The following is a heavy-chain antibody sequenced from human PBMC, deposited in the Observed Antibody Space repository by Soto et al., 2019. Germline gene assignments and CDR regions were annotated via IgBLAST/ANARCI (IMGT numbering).Heavy chain of an antibody. J-gene: IGHJ4*02. CDR1: GYTFRNFG. V-gene: IGHV1-18*01. CDR3: ARENSYCDY. CDR2: ISAYNANA. Sequence: QIQLLQSGAEVKKPGASVKVTCKASGYTFRNFGISWVRQAPGQGLEWMGWISAYNANANYAQKFQDRLTMTPDTSTSTAYMELRSRRPDDTAVYSCARENSYCDYWGQETLVTVSS.